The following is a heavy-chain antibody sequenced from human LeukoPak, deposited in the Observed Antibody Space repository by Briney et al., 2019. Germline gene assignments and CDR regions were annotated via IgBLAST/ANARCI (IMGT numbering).Heavy chain of an antibody. Sequence: GASVKVSCKASGYTFTDYYIHWVRQAPGQGLEWMAWMNPNSGGTSYAQKFQGRVTMTRDTSISTGYMELSRQGFDDTAVYYCAINKAAKSLDYWGQGTLVTVSS. CDR2: MNPNSGGT. V-gene: IGHV1-2*02. D-gene: IGHD6-25*01. J-gene: IGHJ4*02. CDR1: GYTFTDYY. CDR3: AINKAAKSLDY.